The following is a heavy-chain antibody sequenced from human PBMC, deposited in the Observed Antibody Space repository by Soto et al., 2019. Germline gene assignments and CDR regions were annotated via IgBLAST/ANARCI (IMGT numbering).Heavy chain of an antibody. CDR3: ARRLQLFAFDS. Sequence: QLQLQESGPGLVKSSETLSLTCSVSGGSFSSSASDWAWIRQPPGGRLEWIGSISYSGNTYYNPSLTSRVTISADTSKNQFSLSLSPVTAADTAVYYCARRLQLFAFDSWGQGTLVTVAS. V-gene: IGHV4-39*01. D-gene: IGHD2-2*01. J-gene: IGHJ4*02. CDR1: GGSFSSSASD. CDR2: ISYSGNT.